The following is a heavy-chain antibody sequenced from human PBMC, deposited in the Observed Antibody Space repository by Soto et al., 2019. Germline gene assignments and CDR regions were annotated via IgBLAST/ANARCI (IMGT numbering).Heavy chain of an antibody. J-gene: IGHJ3*01. D-gene: IGHD1-20*01. CDR3: ARGITAGSGCAFDV. V-gene: IGHV4-30-2*06. CDR2: IYRSGGS. Sequence: QLQLQESGSGLVKPSQTLSLTCTVSGDSISSGVYSWTWIRQSPGKGLEWIGYIYRSGGSYYNPSLKSRVTISLDRSGNQFSLRLAYLTAADTAVYYCARGITAGSGCAFDVWGQGTMVTVSS. CDR1: GDSISSGVYS.